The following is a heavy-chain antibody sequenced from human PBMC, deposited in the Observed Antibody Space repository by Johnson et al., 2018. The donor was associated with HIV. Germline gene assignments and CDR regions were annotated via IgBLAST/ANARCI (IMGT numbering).Heavy chain of an antibody. CDR1: GFTFDNYG. J-gene: IGHJ3*02. Sequence: VQLVESGGGVVRPGGSLRLSCATSGFTFDNYGMNWVRQAPGKGLEWVSGINWNGNTIGYADSVKGRFTISRDNSKNTLYLQMNSLRAEDTAVYYCARGTGGWPLVDIWGQGTMVTVSS. CDR2: INWNGNTI. CDR3: ARGTGGWPLVDI. V-gene: IGHV3-20*04. D-gene: IGHD6-19*01.